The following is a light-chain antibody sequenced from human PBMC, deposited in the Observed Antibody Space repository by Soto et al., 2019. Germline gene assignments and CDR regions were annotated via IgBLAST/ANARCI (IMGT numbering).Light chain of an antibody. Sequence: DIQMTQSPSSVSASVGDRVTITCRASQVINNWLAWYQQKPGKAPNLLIYAASTLQTGVPSRFSGSGSWTDFTLTISSLQPEDFATYYCQQANSFPFTFGPGTKVDIK. V-gene: IGKV1-12*02. CDR1: QVINNW. CDR2: AAS. CDR3: QQANSFPFT. J-gene: IGKJ3*01.